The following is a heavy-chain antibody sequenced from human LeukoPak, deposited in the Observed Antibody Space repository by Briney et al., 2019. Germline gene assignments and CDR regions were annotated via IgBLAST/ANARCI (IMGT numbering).Heavy chain of an antibody. CDR2: IKEDAGEI. CDR1: GFTFSRYW. Sequence: PGGSLRLSCAASGFTFSRYWMSWVRQVPGKGLKWVANIKEDAGEIYYVDSVKGRFTISRDNAKNSLYLQMGSLRAEDTAVYYCARDQYYGILTGYSGLDYWGQGTLVTVSS. J-gene: IGHJ4*02. V-gene: IGHV3-7*01. CDR3: ARDQYYGILTGYSGLDY. D-gene: IGHD3-9*01.